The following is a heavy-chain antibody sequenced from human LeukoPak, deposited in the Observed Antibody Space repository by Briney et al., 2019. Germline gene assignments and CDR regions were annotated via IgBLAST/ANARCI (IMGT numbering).Heavy chain of an antibody. CDR1: GGSFSGYY. J-gene: IGHJ6*03. CDR3: ARHDRDCSSTTCYHYMDV. CDR2: INHSGST. V-gene: IGHV4-34*01. D-gene: IGHD2-2*01. Sequence: SETLSLTCAVYGGSFSGYYWSWIRQPPGKGLEWIGEINHSGSTNYNPSLKTRVTISVDTSKNQFSLKLSSVTAADTAVYYCARHDRDCSSTTCYHYMDVWGKGTTVTVSS.